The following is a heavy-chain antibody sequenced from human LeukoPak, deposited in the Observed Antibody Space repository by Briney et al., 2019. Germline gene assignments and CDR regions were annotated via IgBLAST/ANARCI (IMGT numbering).Heavy chain of an antibody. J-gene: IGHJ4*02. CDR3: ARALTYDYVWGSYRRGPFDY. Sequence: PSETLSLTCTVSGGSISSSSYYWGWIRQPPGKGLEWIGSIYYSGSTYYNPSLKSRVTISVDTSKNQFSLKLSSVTAADTAVYYCARALTYDYVWGSYRRGPFDYWGQGTLVTVSS. D-gene: IGHD3-16*02. V-gene: IGHV4-39*01. CDR2: IYYSGST. CDR1: GGSISSSSYY.